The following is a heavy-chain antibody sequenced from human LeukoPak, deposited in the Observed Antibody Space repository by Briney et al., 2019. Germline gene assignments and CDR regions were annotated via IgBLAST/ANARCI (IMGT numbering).Heavy chain of an antibody. CDR3: ARDGPYSSGCYRDYYYMDV. D-gene: IGHD6-19*01. CDR2: IYTSGST. Sequence: SETLSLTCTVSGGSISSYYWSWIRQPAGKGLEWIGRIYTSGSTNYNPSLKSRVTMSVDTSKNQFSLKLSSVAAADTAVYYCARDGPYSSGCYRDYYYMDVWGKGTTVTVSS. J-gene: IGHJ6*03. CDR1: GGSISSYY. V-gene: IGHV4-4*07.